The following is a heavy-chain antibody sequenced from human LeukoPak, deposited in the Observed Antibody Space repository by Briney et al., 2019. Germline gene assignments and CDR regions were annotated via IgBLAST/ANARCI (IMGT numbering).Heavy chain of an antibody. CDR2: LYNSGST. V-gene: IGHV4-59*01. J-gene: IGHJ4*02. CDR1: GGSISSYY. D-gene: IGHD3-9*01. Sequence: SETLSLTCTVSGGSISSYYWSWIRQPPGKGLEWIGYLYNSGSTNYNPSLKSRVTISEDTSKNQFSLKLSSVTAADTAVYYCAGGHPPYYDIFDYWGQGTLVTVSS. CDR3: AGGHPPYYDIFDY.